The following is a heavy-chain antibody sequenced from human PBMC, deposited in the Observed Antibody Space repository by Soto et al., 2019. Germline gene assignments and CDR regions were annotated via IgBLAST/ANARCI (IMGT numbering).Heavy chain of an antibody. Sequence: GGSLRLSCAASGFTFSSYAMSWVRQAPGKGLEWVSAISGSGGSTYYADSVKGRFTISRDNSKNTLYLQMNSLRAEDTAVYYCAKDTSAAGVSGMDVWGQGTTVTVSS. J-gene: IGHJ6*02. V-gene: IGHV3-23*01. CDR1: GFTFSSYA. D-gene: IGHD2-2*01. CDR2: ISGSGGST. CDR3: AKDTSAAGVSGMDV.